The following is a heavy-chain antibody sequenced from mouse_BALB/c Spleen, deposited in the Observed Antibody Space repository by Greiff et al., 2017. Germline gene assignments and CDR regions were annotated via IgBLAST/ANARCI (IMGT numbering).Heavy chain of an antibody. D-gene: IGHD4-1*01. CDR2: ISSGGSYT. CDR1: GFTFSSYA. V-gene: IGHV5-9-3*01. CDR3: ARRGKTGDAMDY. J-gene: IGHJ4*01. Sequence: QVESGGGLVKPGGSLKLSCAASGFTFSSYAMSWVRQTPEKRLEWVATISSGGSYTYYPDSVKGRFTISRDNAKNTLYLQMSSLRSEDTAMYYCARRGKTGDAMDYWGQGTSVTVSS.